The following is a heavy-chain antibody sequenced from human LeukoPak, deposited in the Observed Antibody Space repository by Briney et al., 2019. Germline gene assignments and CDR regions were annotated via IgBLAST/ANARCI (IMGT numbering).Heavy chain of an antibody. CDR1: GYTFTSNA. CDR3: ATSSSWALGYFDL. J-gene: IGHJ2*01. CDR2: INTNTGNP. Sequence: ASVKVSCKASGYTFTSNAMNWVRQAPGQGLEWMGWINTNTGNPTYAQGFTGRFVFSLDTSVSTAYLQISSLKAEDTAVYYCATSSSWALGYFDLWGRGTLVTVSS. D-gene: IGHD6-13*01. V-gene: IGHV7-4-1*02.